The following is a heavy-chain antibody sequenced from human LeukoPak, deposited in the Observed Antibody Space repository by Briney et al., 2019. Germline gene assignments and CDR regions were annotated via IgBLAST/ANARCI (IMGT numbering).Heavy chain of an antibody. CDR1: VFTFSTYW. J-gene: IGHJ1*01. D-gene: IGHD3-22*01. Sequence: PGGSLRLSRAASVFTFSTYWMHWVRQAPGKGLVWVSRIKSDGSTNYADSVKGRFTISRDNAKNTVSLQMNSLRPEDTGVYYCARAPSEIGGYYPEYFRHWGQGTLVTVSS. V-gene: IGHV3-74*01. CDR3: ARAPSEIGGYYPEYFRH. CDR2: IKSDGST.